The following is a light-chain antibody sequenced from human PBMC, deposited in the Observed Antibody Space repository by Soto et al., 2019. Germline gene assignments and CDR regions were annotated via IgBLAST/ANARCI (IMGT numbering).Light chain of an antibody. Sequence: XLSCRASQFLSSYLAWYQQIPGQPPRLLIYDTSNRVTGIPARFSGSRSGTDFTLTISSLEPEDFAVYFCHQRNKFGQGTKVDIK. CDR2: DTS. J-gene: IGKJ1*01. CDR1: QFLSSY. CDR3: HQRNK. V-gene: IGKV3-11*01.